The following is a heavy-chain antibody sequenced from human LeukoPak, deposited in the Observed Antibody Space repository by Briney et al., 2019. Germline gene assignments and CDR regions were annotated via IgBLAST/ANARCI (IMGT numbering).Heavy chain of an antibody. CDR2: IYSGGST. Sequence: PGGSLRLSCAASGFTVSSNYMSWVRQAPGKGLGWVSVIYSGGSTYYPGSVKGRFTISRENAKNSLYLQMNSLRAGDTAVYYCARVRYYYGSGSYYDYWGRGTLVTVSS. J-gene: IGHJ4*02. V-gene: IGHV3-53*01. CDR3: ARVRYYYGSGSYYDY. CDR1: GFTVSSNY. D-gene: IGHD3-10*01.